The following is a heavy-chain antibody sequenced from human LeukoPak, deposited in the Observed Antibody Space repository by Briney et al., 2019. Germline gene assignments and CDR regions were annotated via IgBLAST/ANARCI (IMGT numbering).Heavy chain of an antibody. CDR2: INHSGST. J-gene: IGHJ5*02. CDR3: ARGPDSGSYYAWFDP. V-gene: IGHV4-34*01. CDR1: DGSFSGYY. D-gene: IGHD1-26*01. Sequence: SETLSLTCAAYDGSFSGYYWSWIRQPPGKGLEWIWEINHSGSTNYNPSLMSRVTISVDTSKNQFSLRLSSVTAADTAVYYCARGPDSGSYYAWFDPWGQGTLVTVSS.